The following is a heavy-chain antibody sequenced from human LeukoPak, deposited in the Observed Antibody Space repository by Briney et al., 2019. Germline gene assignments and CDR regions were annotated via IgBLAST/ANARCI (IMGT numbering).Heavy chain of an antibody. D-gene: IGHD6-19*01. V-gene: IGHV1-8*01. CDR1: GSTFTNFD. J-gene: IGHJ6*03. CDR3: ARGPQWRGDSYYIDV. Sequence: ASVKVSCKASGSTFTNFDINWVRQAPGQGLEWMGWINPNSGNTGYAQKFQGRVTMTMNTSITTAYMELSSLISEGTAVYYCARGPQWRGDSYYIDVWGRGTTVTVSS. CDR2: INPNSGNT.